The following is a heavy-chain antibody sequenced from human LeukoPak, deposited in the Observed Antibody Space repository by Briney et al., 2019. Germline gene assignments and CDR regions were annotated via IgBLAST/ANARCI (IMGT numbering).Heavy chain of an antibody. CDR2: IDTTGRTK. CDR1: GFSISSYG. Sequence: GGSLRLSCAASGFSISSYGMNWVRQAPGKGLEWISCIDTTGRTKYYADSVKGRFTISRDNAKNSLYLQMNSLRAEDTAVYYCAGGYWGQGTLVTVSS. D-gene: IGHD3-16*01. J-gene: IGHJ4*02. CDR3: AGGY. V-gene: IGHV3-48*04.